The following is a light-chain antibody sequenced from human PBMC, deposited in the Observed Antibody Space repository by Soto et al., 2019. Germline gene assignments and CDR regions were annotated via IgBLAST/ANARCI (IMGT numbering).Light chain of an antibody. CDR1: SSDVGGFNS. J-gene: IGLJ1*01. V-gene: IGLV2-14*01. CDR2: EVV. CDR3: ISYTSIMTNV. Sequence: QSVLTQPASVSGSPGQSITISCTGTSSDVGGFNSVSWYQLRPGTAPKLILYEVVDRPSGVSYRFSVSKSGNTASLTISGLHAADEADYFCISYTSIMTNVFGSGTKVTVL.